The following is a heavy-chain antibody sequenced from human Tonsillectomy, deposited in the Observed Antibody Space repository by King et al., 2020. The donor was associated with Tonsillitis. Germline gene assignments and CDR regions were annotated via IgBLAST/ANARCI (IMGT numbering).Heavy chain of an antibody. CDR3: ARAPLVVPADMDY. J-gene: IGHJ4*02. CDR1: GYTFSTYA. D-gene: IGHD2-2*01. Sequence: QLVQSGAEVKMPGALVKISCKTSGYTFSTYAMHWVRQAPGQGLEWMGWINAAIGDTKYSQKLQGRVTITMDTSASTAFMELSSLRSEDTAVYYCARAPLVVPADMDYWGQGTLVTVSS. CDR2: INAAIGDT. V-gene: IGHV1-3*01.